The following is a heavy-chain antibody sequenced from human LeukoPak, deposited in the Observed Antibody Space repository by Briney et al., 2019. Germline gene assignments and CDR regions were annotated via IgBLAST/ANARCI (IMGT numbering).Heavy chain of an antibody. CDR2: IWYDGSNK. V-gene: IGHV3-33*01. CDR1: GFTFSSYG. D-gene: IGHD4-17*01. Sequence: PGRSLRLSCAASGFTFSSYGMHWVRQAPGKGLEWVAVIWYDGSNKYYADSVKGRFTISRDNSKNTLYLQMNSLRAEDTAVYYCARKGPYGDYEIGSLWGQGTLVTVSS. J-gene: IGHJ4*02. CDR3: ARKGPYGDYEIGSL.